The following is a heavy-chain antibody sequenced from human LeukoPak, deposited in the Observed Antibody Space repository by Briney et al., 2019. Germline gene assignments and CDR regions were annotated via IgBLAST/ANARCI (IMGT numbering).Heavy chain of an antibody. D-gene: IGHD3-10*01. V-gene: IGHV1-2*02. Sequence: GASVKVSCKASGYTFTGYYMHWVRQAPGQGLEWMGWINPNSGGTNYAQKFQGRVTMTRDTSTSTAYMELSRLRSDDTAVYYCARGGSGSYVYNWFDPWGQGTLVTVSS. J-gene: IGHJ5*02. CDR1: GYTFTGYY. CDR3: ARGGSGSYVYNWFDP. CDR2: INPNSGGT.